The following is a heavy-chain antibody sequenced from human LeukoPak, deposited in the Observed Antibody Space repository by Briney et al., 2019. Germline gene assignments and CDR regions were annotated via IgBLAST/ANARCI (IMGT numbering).Heavy chain of an antibody. CDR3: AKDPTWVAAQDYFDY. J-gene: IGHJ4*02. Sequence: GGSLRLSCAASGFTFSSYSMNWVRQAPGKGLEWVAVISYDGSNKYYADSVKGRFTISRDNSKNTLYLQMNSLRAEDTAVYYCAKDPTWVAAQDYFDYWGQGTLVTVSS. D-gene: IGHD2-15*01. V-gene: IGHV3-30*18. CDR1: GFTFSSYS. CDR2: ISYDGSNK.